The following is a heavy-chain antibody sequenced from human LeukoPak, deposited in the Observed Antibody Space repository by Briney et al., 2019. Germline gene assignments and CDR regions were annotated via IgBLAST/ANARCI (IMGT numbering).Heavy chain of an antibody. CDR2: INPSGGST. CDR3: ARSGYDSSGQILLDY. Sequence: ASVKVPCKASGYTFTSYYMHWVRQAPGQGLEWMGIINPSGGSTSYAQKFQGRVTMTRDTSTSTVYMELSSLRSEDTAVYYCARSGYDSSGQILLDYWGQGTLVTVSS. D-gene: IGHD3-22*01. J-gene: IGHJ4*02. V-gene: IGHV1-46*01. CDR1: GYTFTSYY.